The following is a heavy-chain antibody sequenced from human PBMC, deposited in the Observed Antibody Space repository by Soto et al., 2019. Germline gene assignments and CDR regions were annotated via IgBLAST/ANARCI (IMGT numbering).Heavy chain of an antibody. Sequence: ASVKVSCKASGYTFTGHYIHWVRQAPEQGPEWMGEIGPESGATRYAQKFQGRVTMTRDTSITTVYMELNNLSPDDTAVYYCGRGRSGQIVVFYWGQGTPVTVSS. CDR2: IGPESGAT. CDR3: GRGRSGQIVVFY. V-gene: IGHV1-2*02. CDR1: GYTFTGHY. J-gene: IGHJ4*02. D-gene: IGHD1-26*01.